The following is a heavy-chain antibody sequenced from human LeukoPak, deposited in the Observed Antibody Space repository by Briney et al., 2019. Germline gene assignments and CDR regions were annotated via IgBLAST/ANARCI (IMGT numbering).Heavy chain of an antibody. CDR2: IYPGDSDT. CDR1: GYSFNTYW. J-gene: IGHJ4*02. D-gene: IGHD2-2*01. Sequence: GESLKISCRGSGYSFNTYWIGWVRQMPGKGLEWMGIIYPGDSDTRYSPSFQDQVTISADKSISTAHLQWTSLKASDTAMYYCARHLSDITSSPNYWGPGTLVTVSS. V-gene: IGHV5-51*01. CDR3: ARHLSDITSSPNY.